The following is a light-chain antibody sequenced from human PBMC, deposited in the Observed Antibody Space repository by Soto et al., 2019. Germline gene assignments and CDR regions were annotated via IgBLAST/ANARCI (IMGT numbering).Light chain of an antibody. CDR2: DAS. CDR3: QQYYSHLLT. CDR1: QNISNY. Sequence: DIQLTQSPSSLSASVGDRVTIPCQASQNISNYLNWYQQKPGKAPKLLIYDASNLETGVPSRFRGSGSGTDFTFTISSLQPEDIATYYCQQYYSHLLTFGGGTKVDI. J-gene: IGKJ4*02. V-gene: IGKV1-33*01.